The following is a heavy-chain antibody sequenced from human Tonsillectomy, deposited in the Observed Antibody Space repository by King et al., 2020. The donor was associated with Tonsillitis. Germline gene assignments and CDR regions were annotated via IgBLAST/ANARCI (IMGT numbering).Heavy chain of an antibody. CDR1: GFSFSSYA. CDR2: TSYDGSNK. V-gene: IGHV3-30-3*01. J-gene: IGHJ4*03. Sequence: VQLVESGGGVVQPGRSLRLSCAASGFSFSSYAMHWVRQAPGKGLEWVAVTSYDGSNKYYADFVRGRFTISRDNSKNTLYLQMNSLRAEDTAVYYCARDQSYYDCSGYFSDWGQGTMVTVSS. CDR3: ARDQSYYDCSGYFSD. D-gene: IGHD3-22*01.